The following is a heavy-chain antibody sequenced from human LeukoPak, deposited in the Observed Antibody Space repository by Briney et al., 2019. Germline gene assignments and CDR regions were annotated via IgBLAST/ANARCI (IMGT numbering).Heavy chain of an antibody. Sequence: GESLKISCKGSGYSFTNYWIGWVRQMPGKGLEWMAIINPGDSDTRYSPSFQGQVTISADKSISTAYLQWSSLKASDTAMYYCARRVIGDYDFWSGSAPGNWFDPWGQGTLVTVSS. J-gene: IGHJ5*02. CDR1: GYSFTNYW. CDR2: INPGDSDT. D-gene: IGHD3-3*01. V-gene: IGHV5-51*01. CDR3: ARRVIGDYDFWSGSAPGNWFDP.